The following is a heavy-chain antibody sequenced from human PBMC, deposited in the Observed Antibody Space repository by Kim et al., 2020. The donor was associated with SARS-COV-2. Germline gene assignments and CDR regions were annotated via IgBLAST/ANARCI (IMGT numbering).Heavy chain of an antibody. D-gene: IGHD3-10*01. J-gene: IGHJ4*02. CDR1: GGSISSSSYY. Sequence: SETLSLTCTVSGGSISSSSYYWGWIRQPPGKGLEWIGSIYYSGSTYYNPSLKSRVTISVDTSKNQFSLKLSSVTAADTAVYYCARPGALGVNWGQGTLVTVSS. CDR3: ARPGALGVN. CDR2: IYYSGST. V-gene: IGHV4-39*01.